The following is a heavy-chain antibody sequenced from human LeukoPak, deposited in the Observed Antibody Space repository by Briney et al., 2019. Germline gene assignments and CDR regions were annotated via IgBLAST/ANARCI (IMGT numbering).Heavy chain of an antibody. CDR3: TGRFDP. D-gene: IGHD2-8*02. J-gene: IGHJ5*02. CDR1: GFTFSSYG. Sequence: PGRSLRLSCAASGFTFSSYGMHWVRQAPGKGLEWVAVISYDGSNKYYADSVKGRFTISRDNSKNTLYLQMNSLRDEDTAVYYCTGRFDPWGQGTLVTVSS. CDR2: ISYDGSNK. V-gene: IGHV3-30*03.